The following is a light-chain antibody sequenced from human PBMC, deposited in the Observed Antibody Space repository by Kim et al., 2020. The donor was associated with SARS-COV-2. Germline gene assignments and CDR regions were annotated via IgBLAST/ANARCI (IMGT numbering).Light chain of an antibody. CDR3: ATWDDTLSGRV. CDR2: GND. Sequence: GQRVTISCSGSSSNIGFSPVSWYQHLPGTAPKLLIYGNDQRPSGVPDRFSGSKSGTSASLAISGLQSRDEGDYCCATWDDTLSGRVFGGGTQLTVL. J-gene: IGLJ3*02. CDR1: SSNIGFSP. V-gene: IGLV1-44*01.